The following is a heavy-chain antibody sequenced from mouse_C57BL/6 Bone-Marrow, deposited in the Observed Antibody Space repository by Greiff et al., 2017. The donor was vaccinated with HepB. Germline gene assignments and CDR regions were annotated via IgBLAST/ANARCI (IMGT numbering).Heavy chain of an antibody. CDR3: ARPRGYYYGSSGRNFGV. CDR2: ISSGGSYT. V-gene: IGHV5-6*01. Sequence: EVKLMESGGDLVKPGGSLKLSCAASGFTFSSYGMSWVRQTPDKRLEWVATISSGGSYTYYPDSVKGRFTISRDNAKNTLYLQMSSLKSEDTAMYYCARPRGYYYGSSGRNFGVWGTGTTVTVAS. CDR1: GFTFSSYG. J-gene: IGHJ1*03. D-gene: IGHD1-1*01.